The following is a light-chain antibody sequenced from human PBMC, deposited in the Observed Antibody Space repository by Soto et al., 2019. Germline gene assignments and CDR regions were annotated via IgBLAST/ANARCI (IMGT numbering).Light chain of an antibody. V-gene: IGKV3D-15*01. CDR1: QSVNNN. CDR3: QQYEKWPLT. CDR2: GAS. Sequence: EVVMTQSPATLSVSPGERASLSCGASQSVNNNLAWYQQKPGQAPRLLVYGASTRATGIPARFSGSGSGTEFTLTISSLQSEDFAVYRCQQYEKWPLTFGGGTKVEIE. J-gene: IGKJ4*01.